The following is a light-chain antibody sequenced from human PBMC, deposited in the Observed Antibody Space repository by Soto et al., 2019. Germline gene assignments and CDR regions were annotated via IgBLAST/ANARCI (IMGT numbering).Light chain of an antibody. CDR3: QQYNNWPQT. V-gene: IGKV3-15*01. Sequence: EIVMTQSPATLSVSPGERATLSCRASQSVSSNLAWYQQKPGQAPRLLIYGASTRATGIPARFSGSGSGTESTLTISSLQSEDFAVYYSQQYNNWPQTFGQGTKVEIK. CDR2: GAS. J-gene: IGKJ1*01. CDR1: QSVSSN.